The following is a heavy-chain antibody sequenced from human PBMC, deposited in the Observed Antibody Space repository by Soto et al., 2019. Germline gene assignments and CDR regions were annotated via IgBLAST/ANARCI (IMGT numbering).Heavy chain of an antibody. CDR2: IYWDDDK. CDR3: AHRQTAAAGTFLFDP. CDR1: GFSLSTSGVG. J-gene: IGHJ5*02. D-gene: IGHD6-13*01. Sequence: QITLKESGPTLVKPTQTLTLTCTFSGFSLSTSGVGVGWIRQPPGKALEWLALIYWDDDKRYSPSLKIRLTITKDTSKNQVVLTMTNMDPVDTATYYCAHRQTAAAGTFLFDPWGQGTLVTVSS. V-gene: IGHV2-5*02.